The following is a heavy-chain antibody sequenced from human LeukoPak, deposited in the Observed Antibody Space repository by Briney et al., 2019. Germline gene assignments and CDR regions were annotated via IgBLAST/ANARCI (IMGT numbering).Heavy chain of an antibody. J-gene: IGHJ5*02. CDR3: ATGRFRRVVVPAPNWFDP. V-gene: IGHV1-24*01. Sequence: ASVKVSCKVSGYTLTELSMHWVRQAPGKGLEGMGGFVPEDGETIYAQKFQGRVTMTEDTSTDTAYMELSSLRSEDTAVYYCATGRFRRVVVPAPNWFDPWGQGTLVTVSS. CDR2: FVPEDGET. CDR1: GYTLTELS. D-gene: IGHD2-2*01.